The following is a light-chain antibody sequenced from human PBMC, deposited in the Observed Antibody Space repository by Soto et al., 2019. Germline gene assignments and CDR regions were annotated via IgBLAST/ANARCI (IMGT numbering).Light chain of an antibody. CDR2: EVT. CDR3: VSHISVAYRSIYV. J-gene: IGLJ1*01. Sequence: ALTQPASVSGSPGQSITISCTGTSSDIGVYDYVSWYQQHPGKAPKLIIYEVTNRPSGLSNRFSGSKSDNTASLTISGLQAEDEADYYCVSHISVAYRSIYVFGTGTKLTVL. V-gene: IGLV2-14*01. CDR1: SSDIGVYDY.